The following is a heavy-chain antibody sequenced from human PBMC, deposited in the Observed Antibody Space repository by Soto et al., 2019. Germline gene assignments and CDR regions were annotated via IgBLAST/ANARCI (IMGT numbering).Heavy chain of an antibody. CDR2: IKNDGSEQ. V-gene: IGHV3-7*03. J-gene: IGHJ4*02. CDR3: SRENWFQDY. Sequence: RRLSCAASGFTFSTYYMTWVRQAPGKGLEWVASIKNDGSEQYYVDSVKGRFTISRDNAKNSLYLQMNSLRAGDTALYYCSRENWFQDYWGQGTRVTVSS. D-gene: IGHD3-10*01. CDR1: GFTFSTYY.